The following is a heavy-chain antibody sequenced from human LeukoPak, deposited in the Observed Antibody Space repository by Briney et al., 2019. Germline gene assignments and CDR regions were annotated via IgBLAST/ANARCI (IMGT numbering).Heavy chain of an antibody. CDR2: IYNSRST. CDR3: ARDLGHGSSWRFGY. V-gene: IGHV4-31*03. Sequence: SQTLSLTCTVSGASIRGGGYYWSWIRQHPGKGLEWIGYIYNSRSTSYNPSLRSRVSISVDTSKSQFSLRLSSVTAADTAVYYCARDLGHGSSWRFGYWGQGTLVTVSA. D-gene: IGHD6-13*01. CDR1: GASIRGGGYY. J-gene: IGHJ4*02.